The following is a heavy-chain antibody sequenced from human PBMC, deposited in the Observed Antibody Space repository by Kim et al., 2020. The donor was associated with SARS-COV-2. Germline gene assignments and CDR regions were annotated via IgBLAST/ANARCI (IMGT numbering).Heavy chain of an antibody. Sequence: GGSLILSCTASGFTFGDSWMTWVRQAPGKGLEWVGRIKSKRRGGTTECAAPVKGRITISRDDSTNTVFLQMNSLRTEDTAVYYCMTFFGLVRNIDFWGQGTLVTVSS. J-gene: IGHJ4*02. CDR1: GFTFGDSW. CDR3: MTFFGLVRNIDF. V-gene: IGHV3-15*01. D-gene: IGHD3-10*01. CDR2: IKSKRRGGTT.